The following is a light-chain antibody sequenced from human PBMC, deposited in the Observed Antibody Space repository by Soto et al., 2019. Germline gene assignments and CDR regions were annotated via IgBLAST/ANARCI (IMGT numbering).Light chain of an antibody. J-gene: IGKJ5*01. CDR2: GES. CDR1: QSVSNNY. Sequence: EIVFTQSPGTLPLSPGERATLSCSASQSVSNNYLAWYQQKPGQAPRLLIYGESRRATGIPDRFSGSGSGTDFTLAIRRLEPEDSAVYYCQQYGGSPSITFGQGTRLENK. V-gene: IGKV3-20*01. CDR3: QQYGGSPSIT.